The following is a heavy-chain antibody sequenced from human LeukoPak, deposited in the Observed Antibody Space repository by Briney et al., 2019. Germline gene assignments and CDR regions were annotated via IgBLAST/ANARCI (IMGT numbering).Heavy chain of an antibody. Sequence: ASVKVSCKASGYTFTSYYMHWVRQAPGQGLEWMGIINPSGGSTSYAQKFQGRVTMTRDTSTSTVYMELSSLRSEDTAVYYCARDFVVQGIRGRFDYWGQGTLVTVSS. D-gene: IGHD3-10*02. CDR1: GYTFTSYY. CDR3: ARDFVVQGIRGRFDY. J-gene: IGHJ4*02. CDR2: INPSGGST. V-gene: IGHV1-46*01.